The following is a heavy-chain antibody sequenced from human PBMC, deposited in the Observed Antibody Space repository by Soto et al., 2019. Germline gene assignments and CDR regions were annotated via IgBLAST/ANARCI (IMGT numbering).Heavy chain of an antibody. CDR3: ATQLMVYAIGY. J-gene: IGHJ4*02. CDR1: GFTFSSYA. V-gene: IGHV3-30-3*01. Sequence: VGSLRLSCAASGFTFSSYAMQWVRQAPGKGLEWVAVISYDGSNKYYADSVKGRFTISRDNSKNTLYLQVNSLRAEDTAVYYCATQLMVYAIGYWGQGTLVTGSS. CDR2: ISYDGSNK. D-gene: IGHD2-8*01.